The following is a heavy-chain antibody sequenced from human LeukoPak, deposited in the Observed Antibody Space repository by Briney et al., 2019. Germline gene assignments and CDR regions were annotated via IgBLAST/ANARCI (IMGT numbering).Heavy chain of an antibody. CDR1: GGSMNNYY. V-gene: IGHV4-39*01. CDR3: ARVGDIVATITLYYYFDY. Sequence: SETLSLTCSVSGGSMNNYYWGWIRQPPGKGLEWIGSIYYSGSTYYNPSLKSRVTISVDTSKNQFSLKLSSVTAADTAVYYCARVGDIVATITLYYYFDYWGQGTLVTVSS. CDR2: IYYSGST. J-gene: IGHJ4*02. D-gene: IGHD5-12*01.